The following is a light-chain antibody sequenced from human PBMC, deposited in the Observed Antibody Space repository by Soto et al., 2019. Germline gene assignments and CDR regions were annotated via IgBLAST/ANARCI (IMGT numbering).Light chain of an antibody. V-gene: IGLV1-40*01. Sequence: QSVMTQPPSVSGAPGQRVTISCTGSSSNIGAGYDVHWYQQLPGTAPKLLIYANNNRPSGVPDRFSGSKSGTSASLAITGLQAEDEADYYCQSYDNSLSGYVFGTWTKLTVL. CDR1: SSNIGAGYD. CDR2: ANN. CDR3: QSYDNSLSGYV. J-gene: IGLJ1*01.